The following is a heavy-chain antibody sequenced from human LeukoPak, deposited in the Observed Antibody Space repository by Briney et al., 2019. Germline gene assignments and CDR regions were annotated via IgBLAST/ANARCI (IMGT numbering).Heavy chain of an antibody. CDR1: GVSISAYY. D-gene: IGHD4-11*01. CDR3: ARDPTTVTTIFDS. V-gene: IGHV4-4*07. CDR2: IYPGEGIYATATT. J-gene: IGHJ4*02. Sequence: PSETLSLTCSVSGVSISAYYWGWIRQSAGNRLEWIGRIYPGEGIYATATTSYNPSFKSRVTMSGDTSKNQLSLKLSSVTAADTAVYYCARDPTTVTTIFDSWDQGILVTVSS.